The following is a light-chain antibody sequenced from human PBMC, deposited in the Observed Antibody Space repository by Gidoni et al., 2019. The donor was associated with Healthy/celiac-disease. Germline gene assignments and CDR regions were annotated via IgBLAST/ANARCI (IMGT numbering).Light chain of an antibody. V-gene: IGKV1-39*01. CDR1: QSISSY. J-gene: IGKJ4*01. CDR3: QQSYSTPRLT. Sequence: DIQMTQSPSSLSASVGDRVTITCRASQSISSYLNWYQQKPGKAPKPLIYAASSLQSGVPSRFSGSGSGTDFTRTISSLQPEDFATYYCQQSYSTPRLTFGGXTKVEIK. CDR2: AAS.